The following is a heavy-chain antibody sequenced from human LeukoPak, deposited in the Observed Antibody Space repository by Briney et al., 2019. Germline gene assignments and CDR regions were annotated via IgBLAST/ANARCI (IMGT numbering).Heavy chain of an antibody. J-gene: IGHJ3*02. D-gene: IGHD2-2*02. CDR1: GGTFSSYA. CDR2: IIPIFGTA. Sequence: SVKVSCKASGGTFSSYAISWVRQAPGQGLEWMGGIIPIFGTANYAQKFQGRVTITADESTSTAYMELSSLRSEDTAVYYCARDRPLGYYSSTSCYTKDDAFDIWGQGTMVTVSS. V-gene: IGHV1-69*01. CDR3: ARDRPLGYYSSTSCYTKDDAFDI.